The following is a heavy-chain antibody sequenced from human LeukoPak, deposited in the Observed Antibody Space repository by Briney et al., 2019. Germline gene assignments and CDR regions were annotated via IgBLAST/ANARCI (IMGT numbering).Heavy chain of an antibody. Sequence: SETLSLTSAVYGGSFSGFHWSWIPQPPGKGLEWIVEINHSGRTNDNPSLKSRVTISVDTSKNQFSLKRSSVTAADTGVYYSARVVVGSGGSLNSFDYWGQGTLVTVSS. J-gene: IGHJ4*02. CDR1: GGSFSGFH. CDR2: INHSGRT. CDR3: ARVVVGSGGSLNSFDY. D-gene: IGHD2-15*01. V-gene: IGHV4-34*01.